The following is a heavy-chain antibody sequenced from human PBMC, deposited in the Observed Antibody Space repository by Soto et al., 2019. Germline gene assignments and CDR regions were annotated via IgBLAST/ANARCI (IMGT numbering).Heavy chain of an antibody. CDR2: IFNSGTT. V-gene: IGHV4-31*02. CDR1: GASTVSHYH. CDR3: ALALGPTTGLDY. D-gene: IGHD1-26*01. J-gene: IGHJ4*02. Sequence: PSETLSLTCSVSGASTVSHYHWTWIRQPPGKGLEWMGYIFNSGTTFYNPSLTSRLSISMDTSGNHFSLELRSVTAADTAVYYCALALGPTTGLDYCGQGTLVTVSS.